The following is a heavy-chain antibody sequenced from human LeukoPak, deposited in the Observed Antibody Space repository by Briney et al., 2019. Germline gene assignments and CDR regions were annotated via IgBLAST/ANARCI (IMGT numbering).Heavy chain of an antibody. J-gene: IGHJ4*02. V-gene: IGHV1-69*13. CDR2: IIPIFGTA. D-gene: IGHD3-22*01. CDR3: ARARLSSGYATVIDY. CDR1: GGTFSSYA. Sequence: ASVKVSCKASGGTFSSYAISWVRQAPGQGPEWMGGIIPIFGTANYAQKFQGRVTITADESTSTAYMELSSLRSEDTAVYYCARARLSSGYATVIDYWGQGTLVTVSS.